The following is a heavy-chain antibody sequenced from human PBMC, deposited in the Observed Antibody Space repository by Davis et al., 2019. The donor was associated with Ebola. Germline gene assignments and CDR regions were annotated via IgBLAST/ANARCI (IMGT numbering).Heavy chain of an antibody. J-gene: IGHJ6*02. CDR2: INHSGST. CDR1: GGSFSGYY. Sequence: MPSETLSLTCAVYGGSFSGYYWSWIRQPPGKGLEWIGEINHSGSTNYNPSLKSRVTISVDTSKNQFSLKLSSVTAADTAVYYCARGGATAPDYYYGMDVWGQGTTVTVS. CDR3: ARGGATAPDYYYGMDV. D-gene: IGHD5-12*01. V-gene: IGHV4-34*01.